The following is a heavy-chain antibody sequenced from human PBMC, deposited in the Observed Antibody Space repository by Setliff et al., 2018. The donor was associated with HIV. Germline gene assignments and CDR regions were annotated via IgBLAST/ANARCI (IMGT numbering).Heavy chain of an antibody. V-gene: IGHV4-39*06. D-gene: IGHD2-2*01. Sequence: SETLSLTCSVSDGSMTSGSYYWGWIRQPPGKGLEWIGSVYYSGTTYYNPTLKSRLRMSVDTSKNQFTLKVISMTAADTAVYYCARLSCSSNSCPFDYWVQGTLVTVSS. CDR1: DGSMTSGSYY. J-gene: IGHJ4*02. CDR3: ARLSCSSNSCPFDY. CDR2: VYYSGTT.